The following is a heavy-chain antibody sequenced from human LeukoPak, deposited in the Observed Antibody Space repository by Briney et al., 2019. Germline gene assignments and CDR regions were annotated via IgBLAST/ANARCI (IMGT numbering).Heavy chain of an antibody. J-gene: IGHJ6*02. CDR1: GGSFSGYY. Sequence: SETLSLTCAVYGGSFSGYYWSWIRQPPGKGLEWIGEINHSGSTNYNPSLKSRVTISVDTSKNQFSLKLSSVTAADTAVYYCALSGRYYYGPGSLADVWGQGTTVTVSS. CDR3: ALSGRYYYGPGSLADV. CDR2: INHSGST. V-gene: IGHV4-34*01. D-gene: IGHD3-10*01.